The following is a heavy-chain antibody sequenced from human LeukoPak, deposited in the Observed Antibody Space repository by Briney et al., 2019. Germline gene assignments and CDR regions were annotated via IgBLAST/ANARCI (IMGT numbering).Heavy chain of an antibody. J-gene: IGHJ4*02. V-gene: IGHV1-8*01. Sequence: GASVKVSCKASGYTFTSYDINWVRQATGQGLEWVGWMNPNSGNTGYAQKFQGRVTMTRNTSISAAYMELSSLRSEDTAVYYCARAESNYYDSSGYVADWGQGTLVTVSS. CDR2: MNPNSGNT. CDR1: GYTFTSYD. CDR3: ARAESNYYDSSGYVAD. D-gene: IGHD3-22*01.